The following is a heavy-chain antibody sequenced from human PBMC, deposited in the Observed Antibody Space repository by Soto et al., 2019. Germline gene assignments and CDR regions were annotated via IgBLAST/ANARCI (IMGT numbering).Heavy chain of an antibody. CDR1: GGSVRSPY. Sequence: SETLSLTCAVSGGSVRSPYWTWVRQPPGKGLQWIGYISYGGAINYNPSLQSRVTVSLETSKNHFSLKLTSVTAADTAVYFCGQSSGIFPDVWGRGILVTVSS. CDR3: GQSSGIFPDV. D-gene: IGHD2-15*01. CDR2: ISYGGAI. J-gene: IGHJ4*02. V-gene: IGHV4-59*02.